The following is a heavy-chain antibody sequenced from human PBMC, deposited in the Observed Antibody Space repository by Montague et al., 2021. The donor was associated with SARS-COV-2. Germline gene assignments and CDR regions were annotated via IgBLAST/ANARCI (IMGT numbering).Heavy chain of an antibody. CDR2: ITGTTSGHKT. Sequence: SLRLSCAGSGFAFRTYGMSWVRQAPGKGLEWVSGITGTTSGHKTXYADSVRGRFTISRDNSKNTVDLQMNRLRAEDTAVYFCAKDLWGNYGSGSSFQSWGQGTLVTVSS. D-gene: IGHD3-10*01. J-gene: IGHJ4*02. CDR3: AKDLWGNYGSGSSFQS. CDR1: GFAFRTYG. V-gene: IGHV3-23*01.